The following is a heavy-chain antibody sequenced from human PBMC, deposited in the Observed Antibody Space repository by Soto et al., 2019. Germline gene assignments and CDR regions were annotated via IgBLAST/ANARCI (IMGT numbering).Heavy chain of an antibody. CDR3: ARAGYCTNGVCYGMDV. V-gene: IGHV1-69*13. CDR2: IIPIFGTA. D-gene: IGHD2-8*01. J-gene: IGHJ6*02. Sequence: SVKVSCKASGGTFSSYAISWVRQAPGQGLEWMGGIIPIFGTANYAQKFQGRVTITADESTSTAYMELSSLRSEDTAVYYCARAGYCTNGVCYGMDVWGQGTTVTVSS. CDR1: GGTFSSYA.